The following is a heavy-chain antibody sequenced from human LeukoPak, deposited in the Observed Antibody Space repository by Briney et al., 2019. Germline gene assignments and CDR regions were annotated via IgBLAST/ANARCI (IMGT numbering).Heavy chain of an antibody. Sequence: ASVKVSCKVSGYTLTELSMHWVRQAPGQGLEWMGIINPSGGSTSYAQKFQGRVTMTRDTSTSTVYMELSSLRSEDTAVYYCASGGQQPDYWGQGTLVTVSS. J-gene: IGHJ4*02. V-gene: IGHV1-46*01. CDR3: ASGGQQPDY. CDR1: GYTLTELS. D-gene: IGHD6-13*01. CDR2: INPSGGST.